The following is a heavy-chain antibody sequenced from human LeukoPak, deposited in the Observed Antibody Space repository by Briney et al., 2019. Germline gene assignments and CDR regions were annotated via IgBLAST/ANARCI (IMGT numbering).Heavy chain of an antibody. V-gene: IGHV4-59*01. D-gene: IGHD2-2*01. CDR2: IYYSGST. CDR1: GASISSYY. J-gene: IGHJ3*02. CDR3: ARDNKCPYCSSTSSDAFDI. Sequence: SETLSLTCIVSGASISSYYWSWIRQPPGKGLEWIGYIYYSGSTNYNPSLKSRVTISVDTFKNQFSLKLSSVTAADTAVYYCARDNKCPYCSSTSSDAFDIWGQGTMVTVSS.